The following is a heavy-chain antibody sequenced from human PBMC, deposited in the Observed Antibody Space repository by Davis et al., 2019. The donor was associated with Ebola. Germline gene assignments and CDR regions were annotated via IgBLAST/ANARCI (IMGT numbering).Heavy chain of an antibody. D-gene: IGHD1-26*01. V-gene: IGHV4-59*01. CDR1: GGSISSYY. CDR3: ARGSRGRRLDY. J-gene: IGHJ4*02. Sequence: SETLSLTCTVSGGSISSYYWGWIRQPPGKGLEWIGYIYYTGITNYNPSPKSRLTISLETSKNRFSLRLRSVTAADTAVYYCARGSRGRRLDYWGQGTLVTVSS. CDR2: IYYTGIT.